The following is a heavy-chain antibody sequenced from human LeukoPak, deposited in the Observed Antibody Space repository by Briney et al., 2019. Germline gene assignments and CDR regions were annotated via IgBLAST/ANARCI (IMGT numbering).Heavy chain of an antibody. CDR3: AKIGSSSSWYWDY. CDR2: ISGSGGST. V-gene: IGHV3-23*01. J-gene: IGHJ4*02. Sequence: GGSLRLSCTASGFTFSGSAMHWVRQAPGKGLEWVSAISGSGGSTYYADSVKGRFTISRDNSKNTLYLQMNSLRAEDTAVYYCAKIGSSSSWYWDYWGQGTLVTVSS. CDR1: GFTFSGSA. D-gene: IGHD6-13*01.